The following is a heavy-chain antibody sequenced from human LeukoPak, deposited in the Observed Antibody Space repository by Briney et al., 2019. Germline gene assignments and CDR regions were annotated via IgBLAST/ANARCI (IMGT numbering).Heavy chain of an antibody. CDR3: ASHGCGGTCYSSFDY. CDR2: IGASGGST. J-gene: IGHJ4*02. V-gene: IGHV3-23*01. CDR1: GFTFSSYA. D-gene: IGHD2-15*01. Sequence: PGGSLRLSCATSGFTFSSYAMSWVRQAPGKGLEWVSGIGASGGSTYYADSVKGRFTISRDNSKNTLYLQMNSLRAEDTAVYYCASHGCGGTCYSSFDYWGQGTLLTVSS.